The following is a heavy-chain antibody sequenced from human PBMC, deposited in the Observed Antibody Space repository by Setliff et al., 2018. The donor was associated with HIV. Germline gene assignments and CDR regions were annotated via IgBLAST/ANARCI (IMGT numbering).Heavy chain of an antibody. D-gene: IGHD1-7*01. CDR3: ASANWNYLGYWFDP. Sequence: SETLSLTCAVYGGPLSGHYWSWIRQPPGQGLEWIGETSHSGKTNYNPSLKSRVTISVDPSKNQFSLKLSSVTATDTAMYYCASANWNYLGYWFDPWGQGTLVTVSS. J-gene: IGHJ5*02. CDR2: TSHSGKT. V-gene: IGHV4-34*01. CDR1: GGPLSGHY.